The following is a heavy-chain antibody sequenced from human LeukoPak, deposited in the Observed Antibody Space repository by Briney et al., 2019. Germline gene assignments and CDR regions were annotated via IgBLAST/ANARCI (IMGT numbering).Heavy chain of an antibody. CDR3: ATDSSGYHDAFDI. CDR1: GYTFTCYD. CDR2: MKPNSGNT. Sequence: ASVKVSCKASGYTFTCYDINWVRQATGQGLEWMGWMKPNSGNTGYAQKCQGRVTMTRNTSRSTAYMELSSLRSEDTAVYYCATDSSGYHDAFDIWGPGTMVTVSS. D-gene: IGHD3-22*01. V-gene: IGHV1-8*01. J-gene: IGHJ3*02.